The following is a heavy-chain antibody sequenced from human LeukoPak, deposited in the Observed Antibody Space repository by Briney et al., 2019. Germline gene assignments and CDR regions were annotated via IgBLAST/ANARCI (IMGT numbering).Heavy chain of an antibody. V-gene: IGHV4-38-2*02. Sequence: SETLSLTCTVSGYSISSGYYWGWIRQPPGKGLEWIGSIYHSGSTYYNPSLKSRVTISVDTSKNQFSLKLSSVTAADTAVYYCARAPLLYASGECNFDYWGQGTLVTVSS. J-gene: IGHJ4*02. D-gene: IGHD3-10*01. CDR3: ARAPLLYASGECNFDY. CDR1: GYSISSGYY. CDR2: IYHSGST.